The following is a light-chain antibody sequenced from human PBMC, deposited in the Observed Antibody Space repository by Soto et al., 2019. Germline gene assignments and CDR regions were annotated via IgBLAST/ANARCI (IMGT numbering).Light chain of an antibody. V-gene: IGKV3-15*01. J-gene: IGKJ4*01. CDR1: QSISIA. CDR3: QQYINWPLT. Sequence: EIVMAQSPATLSVSPGERVTLSCRASQSISIALAWYQQRPGQAPRLLIYGASTRATGLPSRFSGSGFGTEFTLTISSVQSEDSAVYYCQQYINWPLTFGGGTKVEI. CDR2: GAS.